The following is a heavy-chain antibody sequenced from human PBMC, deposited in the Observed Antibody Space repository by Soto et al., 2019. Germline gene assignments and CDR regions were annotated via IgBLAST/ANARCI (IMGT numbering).Heavy chain of an antibody. Sequence: ASVKVSCKASGYTFTSYGISWVRQAPGQGLEWMGWISAYNGNTNYAQKLQGRVTMTTDTSTSTAYMELRSLRSDDTAVYYCARSDGLYSSSSVDYWGQGTLVTVSS. J-gene: IGHJ4*02. CDR1: GYTFTSYG. V-gene: IGHV1-18*01. CDR2: ISAYNGNT. D-gene: IGHD6-6*01. CDR3: ARSDGLYSSSSVDY.